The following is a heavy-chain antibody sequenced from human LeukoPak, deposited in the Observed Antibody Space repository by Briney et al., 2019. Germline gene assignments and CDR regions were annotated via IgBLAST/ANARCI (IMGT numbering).Heavy chain of an antibody. Sequence: GRFLRLSCAASGFTFSSYAMHWVRQAPGKGLEWVAFVRYDGSDKDYADSVKGRFSISRDNSKNTLYLEMNSLRPEDTALYYCAKDLVGHSGGYYVDCYFDSWGQGTLVTVSS. V-gene: IGHV3-30*02. D-gene: IGHD3-22*01. CDR1: GFTFSSYA. CDR3: AKDLVGHSGGYYVDCYFDS. CDR2: VRYDGSDK. J-gene: IGHJ4*02.